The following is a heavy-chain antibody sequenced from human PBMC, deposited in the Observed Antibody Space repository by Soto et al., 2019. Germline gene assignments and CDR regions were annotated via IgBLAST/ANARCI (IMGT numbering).Heavy chain of an antibody. CDR3: ARRATGAWFDP. Sequence: SETLSLTCTVSGGSISSYYWSWIRQPPGKGLEWIGYIYYSGSTNYNPSLKSRVTISVDTSKNQFSLKLSSVTAADTAVYYCARRATGAWFDPWGQGTLVTVSS. V-gene: IGHV4-59*08. CDR2: IYYSGST. J-gene: IGHJ5*02. CDR1: GGSISSYY.